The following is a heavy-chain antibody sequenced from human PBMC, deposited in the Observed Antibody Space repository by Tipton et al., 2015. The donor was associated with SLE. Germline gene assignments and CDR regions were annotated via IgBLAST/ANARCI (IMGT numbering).Heavy chain of an antibody. V-gene: IGHV4-59*11. CDR3: ARGQEGSGCLDY. D-gene: IGHD1-26*01. CDR2: IYYSGST. Sequence: TLSLTCTVSGGSISSHYWSWIRQPPGKGLEWIGYIYYSGSTNYNSSLKSRVTISVDTSKNQFSLKLSSVTAADTAVYYCARGQEGSGCLDYWGQGTLVTVSS. J-gene: IGHJ4*02. CDR1: GGSISSHY.